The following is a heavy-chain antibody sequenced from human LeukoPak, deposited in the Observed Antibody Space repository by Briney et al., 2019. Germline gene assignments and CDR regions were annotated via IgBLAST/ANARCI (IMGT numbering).Heavy chain of an antibody. CDR2: IYPADSAA. CDR3: ARGGGSYYFWFDP. CDR1: GYSFTTYW. D-gene: IGHD1-26*01. J-gene: IGHJ5*02. Sequence: GESLKISCKASGYSFTTYWIGWVRQMPGKGLEWMGIIYPADSAAKYSPSFQGQVTISVDKSISTAYLQWSRLKASDTAMYYCARGGGSYYFWFDPWGQGTLVTVSS. V-gene: IGHV5-51*01.